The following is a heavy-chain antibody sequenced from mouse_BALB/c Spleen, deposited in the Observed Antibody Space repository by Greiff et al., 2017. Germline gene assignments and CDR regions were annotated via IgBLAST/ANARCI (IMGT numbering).Heavy chain of an antibody. Sequence: DVKLVESGGGLVKPGGSLKLSCAASGFTFSDYYMYWVRQTPEKRLEWVATISDGGSYTYYPDSVKGRFTISRDNAKNNLYLQMSSLKSEDTAMYYCAREGDGNYDVWGQGTLVTVSA. CDR2: ISDGGSYT. D-gene: IGHD2-1*01. CDR3: AREGDGNYDV. V-gene: IGHV5-4*02. J-gene: IGHJ3*01. CDR1: GFTFSDYY.